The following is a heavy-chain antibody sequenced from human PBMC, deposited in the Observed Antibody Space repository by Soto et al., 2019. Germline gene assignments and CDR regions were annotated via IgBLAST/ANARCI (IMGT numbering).Heavy chain of an antibody. D-gene: IGHD1-20*01. CDR3: ARGRITGIDYYYGLDV. Sequence: QVQLVESGGGVVQPGRSLRLSCAASGFNFRSYGMHWVRQAPGKGLEWVAVIWYDESNEHYIDSVKGRFTVSRDNSKNTLYLQMRSVRAEDTAVYYCARGRITGIDYYYGLDVWGQGTTVTVSS. V-gene: IGHV3-33*01. CDR1: GFNFRSYG. CDR2: IWYDESNE. J-gene: IGHJ6*02.